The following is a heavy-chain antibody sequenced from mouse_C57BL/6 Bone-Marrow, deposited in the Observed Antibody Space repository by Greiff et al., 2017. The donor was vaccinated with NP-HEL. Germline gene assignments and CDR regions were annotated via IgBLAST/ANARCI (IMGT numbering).Heavy chain of an antibody. CDR2: INPSTGGT. CDR1: GYSFTGYY. D-gene: IGHD6-5*01. Sequence: VQLKQSGPELVKPGASVKISCKASGYSFTGYYMNWVKQSPEKSLEWIGEINPSTGGTTYNQQFKAKATLTVDKSSSTAYMQLKSLTYEDSAVYYCARKPRLRFYWYFDVWGTGTTVTVSS. CDR3: ARKPRLRFYWYFDV. J-gene: IGHJ1*03. V-gene: IGHV1-42*01.